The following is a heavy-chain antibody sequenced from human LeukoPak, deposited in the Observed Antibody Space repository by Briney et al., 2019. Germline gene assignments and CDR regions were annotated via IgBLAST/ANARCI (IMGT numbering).Heavy chain of an antibody. CDR3: ARSGYCSSTSCTDDYYYGMDV. Sequence: GGSLRLSCAASGFTFSSYSMNWVRQAPGKGLEWVSYISSSSSTIYYADSVKGRFTISRDNAKNSLYLQMNSLRAEDTAVYYCARSGYCSSTSCTDDYYYGMDVRGQGTTVTVSS. CDR1: GFTFSSYS. D-gene: IGHD2-2*01. CDR2: ISSSSSTI. J-gene: IGHJ6*02. V-gene: IGHV3-48*01.